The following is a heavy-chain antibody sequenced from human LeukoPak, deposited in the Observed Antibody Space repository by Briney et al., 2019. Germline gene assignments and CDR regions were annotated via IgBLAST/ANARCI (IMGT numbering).Heavy chain of an antibody. Sequence: GGSLRLSCAASGFTFSTYAMNWVRQAPGKGLEWVAAINDNGGGTYYADSVKGRFTISRDNAKNSLYLQMNSLRAEDAAVYYCARDHSEPGVFLDHWGQGTLVTVSS. CDR3: ARDHSEPGVFLDH. V-gene: IGHV3-23*01. CDR1: GFTFSTYA. J-gene: IGHJ4*02. D-gene: IGHD1-14*01. CDR2: INDNGGGT.